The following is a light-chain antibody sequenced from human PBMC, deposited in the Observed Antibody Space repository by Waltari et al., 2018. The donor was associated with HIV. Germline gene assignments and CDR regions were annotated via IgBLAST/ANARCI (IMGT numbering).Light chain of an antibody. CDR1: SSDVGGYNY. Sequence: QSALTPPRSVSGSPGQSVTISCTGTSSDVGGYNYVSWYQQHPGKAPKLMMYDVSKRPSGVPDRFSGSKSGNTASLTISGLQSEDEADYYCCSYAGSYTLVFGGGTKLTVL. V-gene: IGLV2-11*01. J-gene: IGLJ2*01. CDR3: CSYAGSYTLV. CDR2: DVS.